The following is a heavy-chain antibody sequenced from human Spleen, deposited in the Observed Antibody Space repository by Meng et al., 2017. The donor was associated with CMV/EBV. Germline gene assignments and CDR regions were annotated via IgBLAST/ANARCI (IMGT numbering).Heavy chain of an antibody. CDR2: IYYSGST. D-gene: IGHD2-15*01. Sequence: SETLSLTCTVSGGSISSSSYYWGWIRQPPGKGLEWIGSIYYSGSTYYNPSLKSRVTISVDTSKNQFSLKLSSVTAADTAVYYCARYCSGGSPFSDAFDIWGQGTMVTVSS. CDR1: GGSISSSSYY. V-gene: IGHV4-39*01. J-gene: IGHJ3*02. CDR3: ARYCSGGSPFSDAFDI.